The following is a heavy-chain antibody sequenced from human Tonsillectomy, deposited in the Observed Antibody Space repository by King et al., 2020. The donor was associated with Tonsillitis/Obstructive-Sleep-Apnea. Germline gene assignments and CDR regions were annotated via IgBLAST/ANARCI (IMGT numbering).Heavy chain of an antibody. CDR2: INHSGST. J-gene: IGHJ4*02. CDR1: GGSFSGYY. CDR3: ARQVGATGGASDY. V-gene: IGHV4-34*01. Sequence: VQLQQWGAGLLKPSETLSLTCAVSGGSFSGYYWSWIRQPPGKGLEWIGEINHSGSTNYNPSLKSRVTISVDTSKNQFSLKLSSVTAADTAVYYCARQVGATGGASDYWGQGTLVTVSS. D-gene: IGHD1-26*01.